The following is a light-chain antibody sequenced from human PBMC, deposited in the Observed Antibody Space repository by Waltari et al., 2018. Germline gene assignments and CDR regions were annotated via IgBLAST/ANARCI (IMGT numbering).Light chain of an antibody. CDR2: DAS. V-gene: IGKV3-11*01. CDR1: QSVSSY. CDR3: QQRSNWPLLT. J-gene: IGKJ4*01. Sequence: EIVLTQPPATLSLSPGERATLSCRASQSVSSYLAWYQQKPGQAPRLLIYDASNRATGIPARFSGSGSGTDFTLTISSLEPEDFVVYYCQQRSNWPLLTFGGGTKVEIK.